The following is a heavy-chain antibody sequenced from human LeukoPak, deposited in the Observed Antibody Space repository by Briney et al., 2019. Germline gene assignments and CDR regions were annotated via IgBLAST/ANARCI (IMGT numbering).Heavy chain of an antibody. CDR3: ARLGSYFIS. CDR2: MNPNSGNT. CDR1: GYTFTSYD. V-gene: IGHV1-8*01. J-gene: IGHJ4*02. D-gene: IGHD1-26*01. Sequence: ASVKLSLKASGYTFTSYDINWVRQAPGQGLEWMGCMNPNSGNTGYAQKFQGRVTMTRNTSISTAYMELSSLRSEDTAVYYCARLGSYFISWGQGTLVTVSS.